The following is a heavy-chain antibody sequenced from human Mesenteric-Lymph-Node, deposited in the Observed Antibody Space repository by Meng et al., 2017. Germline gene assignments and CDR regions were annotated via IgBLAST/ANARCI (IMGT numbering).Heavy chain of an antibody. V-gene: IGHV4/OR15-8*02. Sequence: QVQVQESGPGLVKPSETLSLTCVVSGASISSGNWWNWVRQPPGKGLEWIGDIYYSGNTYYNPSLKSRVTISIDTSKNQFSLKLSSVTAADTAVYYCARAEYYNWFDPWGQGTLVTVSS. D-gene: IGHD1-14*01. CDR1: GASISSGNW. CDR3: ARAEYYNWFDP. J-gene: IGHJ5*02. CDR2: IYYSGNT.